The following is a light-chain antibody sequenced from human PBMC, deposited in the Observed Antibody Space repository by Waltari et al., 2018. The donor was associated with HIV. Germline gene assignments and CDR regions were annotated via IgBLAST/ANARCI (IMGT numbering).Light chain of an antibody. CDR2: GAS. J-gene: IGKJ2*03. Sequence: EIVLPQSPGPLSLSPGERATLSCRSSQSFSSSYLAWYQQKPGQAPRLLIYGASSRATGIPDRFSGSGSGTDFTLTISRLEPEDFAVYYCQQYGSSPRSFGQGTKLEIK. CDR1: QSFSSSY. V-gene: IGKV3-20*01. CDR3: QQYGSSPRS.